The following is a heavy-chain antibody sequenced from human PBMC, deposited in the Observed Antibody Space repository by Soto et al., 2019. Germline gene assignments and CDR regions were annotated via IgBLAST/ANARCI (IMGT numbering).Heavy chain of an antibody. D-gene: IGHD3-22*01. CDR1: GFTFSSYS. CDR2: ISSSSTI. CDR3: ARGDYYDTNGPFSDAFDI. Sequence: GGSLRLSCAASGFTFSSYSMNWVRQAPGKGLEWVSYISSSSTIYYADSVKGRFTISRDNAKNSLYLQMSSLRAEDTAVYYCARGDYYDTNGPFSDAFDIWGQGTMVTVSS. V-gene: IGHV3-48*01. J-gene: IGHJ3*02.